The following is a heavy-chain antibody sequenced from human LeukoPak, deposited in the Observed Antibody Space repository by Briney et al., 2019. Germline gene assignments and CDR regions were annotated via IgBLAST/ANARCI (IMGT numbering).Heavy chain of an antibody. V-gene: IGHV3-23*01. CDR3: AKEGDYGDYVFIKYYYYGMDV. J-gene: IGHJ6*02. CDR1: GFTFSSYA. D-gene: IGHD4-17*01. CDR2: ISGSGGST. Sequence: QSGGSLRLSCAASGFTFSSYAMSWVRQAPGKGLEWVSAISGSGGSTYYADSVKGRFTISRDNSKNTLYLQMNSLRAEDTAVYYCAKEGDYGDYVFIKYYYYGMDVWGQGTTVTVSS.